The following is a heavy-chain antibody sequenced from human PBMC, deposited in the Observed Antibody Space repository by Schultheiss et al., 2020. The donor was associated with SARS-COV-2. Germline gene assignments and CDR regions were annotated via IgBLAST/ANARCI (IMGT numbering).Heavy chain of an antibody. CDR1: GFSLSTSGVG. D-gene: IGHD3-3*01. Sequence: SGPTLVKPTQTLTLTCTFSGFSLSTSGVGVAWIRQPPGEALEWLALIYWNDDKRYSPSLRNRLTITKDTSKNQVVLIMTNMDPVDTATYYCGGALSSRPRYYFWGGYYAPGHKLDYWGQGTLVTVSS. J-gene: IGHJ4*02. CDR3: GGALSSRPRYYFWGGYYAPGHKLDY. CDR2: IYWNDDK. V-gene: IGHV2-5*01.